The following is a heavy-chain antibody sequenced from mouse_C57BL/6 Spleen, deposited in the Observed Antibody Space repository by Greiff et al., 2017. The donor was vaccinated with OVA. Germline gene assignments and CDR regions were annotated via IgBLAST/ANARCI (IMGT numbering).Heavy chain of an antibody. J-gene: IGHJ4*01. V-gene: IGHV1-5*01. CDR2: IYPGNSDT. CDR1: GYTFTSYW. D-gene: IGHD1-1*01. Sequence: SGTVLARPGASVKMSCKTSGYTFTSYWMHRVKQRPGQGLEWIGAIYPGNSDTSYNQQFKGKAKLTAVPSASTAYMELSSLTNEDSAVYYCTSAYYGSSWGAMDYWGQGTSVTVSS. CDR3: TSAYYGSSWGAMDY.